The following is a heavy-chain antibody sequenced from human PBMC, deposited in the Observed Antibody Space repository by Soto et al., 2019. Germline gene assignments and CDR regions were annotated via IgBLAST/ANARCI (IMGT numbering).Heavy chain of an antibody. J-gene: IGHJ3*02. V-gene: IGHV4-59*01. CDR2: VSYSGTT. D-gene: IGHD4-17*01. Sequence: QVQLQESGPGLAKASDTLSLTCTISGGSFSTYYWSWIRQPPGKGLEWIGFVSYSGTTNYNPSLKSRVTISLDTSKNAFSLKLRSASAADTAVYYCARDRGSLTTGHGTLDIWGPGTMVTVSS. CDR1: GGSFSTYY. CDR3: ARDRGSLTTGHGTLDI.